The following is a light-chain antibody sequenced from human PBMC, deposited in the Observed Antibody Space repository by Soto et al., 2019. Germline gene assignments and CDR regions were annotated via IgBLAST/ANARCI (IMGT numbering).Light chain of an antibody. Sequence: EIVLTQSPGTLSLSPGERATLSCRASQSVSSSYLAWYEQKPGQAPRLLIYDTSTRASGVPDRFSGSGSGTEFTLTISSLEPEDFAVYYCQQRSNWPTFGQGTRLEIK. CDR3: QQRSNWPT. CDR2: DTS. V-gene: IGKV3D-20*02. CDR1: QSVSSSY. J-gene: IGKJ5*01.